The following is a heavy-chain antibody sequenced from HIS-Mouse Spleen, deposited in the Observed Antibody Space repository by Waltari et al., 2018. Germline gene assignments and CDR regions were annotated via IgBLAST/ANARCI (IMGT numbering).Heavy chain of an antibody. V-gene: IGHV4-4*07. CDR1: GGSISSYY. Sequence: QVQLQESGPGLVKPSETLSLTCTVSGGSISSYYWSWIRQPAGKGLEWLGRISTSGSTNDNPSRKRRVTMSGDTSKTQFSLKLSSGTAADTAVYYCARDFHDFWSGYYGGDKKHDAFDIWGQGTMVTVSS. CDR3: ARDFHDFWSGYYGGDKKHDAFDI. CDR2: ISTSGST. J-gene: IGHJ3*02. D-gene: IGHD3-3*01.